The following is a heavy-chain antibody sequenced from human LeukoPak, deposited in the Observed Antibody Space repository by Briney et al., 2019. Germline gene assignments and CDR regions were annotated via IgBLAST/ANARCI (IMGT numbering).Heavy chain of an antibody. CDR1: GYTFTSYS. Sequence: GASVKVSCKASGYTFTSYSISWVRQAPGQGLEWMGWISAYNGNTNYAQKLQGRVTMTTDTSTSTAYMELRSLRSDDTAVYYCARGDTIWSGYYGHDYWGQGTLVTVSS. CDR2: ISAYNGNT. V-gene: IGHV1-18*01. D-gene: IGHD3-3*01. CDR3: ARGDTIWSGYYGHDY. J-gene: IGHJ4*02.